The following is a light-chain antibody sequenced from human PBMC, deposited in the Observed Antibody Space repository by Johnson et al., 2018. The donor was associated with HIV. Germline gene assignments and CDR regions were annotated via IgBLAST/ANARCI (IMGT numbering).Light chain of an antibody. V-gene: IGLV1-44*01. CDR1: SSNIGNNS. J-gene: IGLJ1*01. CDR2: SSN. CDR3: AAWDDSLNGYV. Sequence: QSVLTQPPSVSAAPGQKVTISCSGSSSNIGNNSVSWYQQLPGTAPKLLVYSSNQRPSGVPDRFSGSKSGTSASLAISGLQSEDEAEYTCAAWDDSLNGYVFGTGTTVTVL.